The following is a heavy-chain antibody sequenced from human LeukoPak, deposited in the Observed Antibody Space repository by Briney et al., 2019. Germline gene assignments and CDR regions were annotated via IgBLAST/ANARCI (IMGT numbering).Heavy chain of an antibody. CDR2: IIPIFGTA. J-gene: IGHJ3*02. CDR3: ARDGYGDYGRAFDI. V-gene: IGHV1-69*13. CDR1: GGTFSSYA. D-gene: IGHD4-17*01. Sequence: SVKVSCKASGGTFSSYAISWVRQAPGQGLEWMGGIIPIFGTANYAQKFQGRVTITADESTSTAYMELSSLRSEDTAVYYCARDGYGDYGRAFDIWGQGTMVTVSS.